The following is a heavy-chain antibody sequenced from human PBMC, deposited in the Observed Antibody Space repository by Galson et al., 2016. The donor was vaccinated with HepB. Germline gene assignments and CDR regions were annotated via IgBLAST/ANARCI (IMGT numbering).Heavy chain of an antibody. CDR2: ISTTSSAI. CDR3: ARGRGYSGYASYYGMDV. D-gene: IGHD5-12*01. J-gene: IGHJ6*02. Sequence: SLRLSCAASGFTFSGYKMNWVRQAPGKALEWVSYISTTSSAIYYADSVKGRFSISRDNAESSLYLQMNSLRAEDTALYYCARGRGYSGYASYYGMDVWGQGTTVTVAS. CDR1: GFTFSGYK. V-gene: IGHV3-48*01.